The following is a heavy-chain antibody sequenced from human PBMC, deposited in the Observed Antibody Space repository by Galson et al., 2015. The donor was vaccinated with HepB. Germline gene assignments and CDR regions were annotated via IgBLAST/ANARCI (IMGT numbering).Heavy chain of an antibody. D-gene: IGHD3-10*01. Sequence: CAISGDSVSRNSVAWNWIRQSPSRGLEWLGRIYYRSKWYNDYAMSVKRRIIINPDTSKNQFSLQLKSASPEDTAVYYCARDRVLFFGLTDKVRGGLQRVNWFNAWGQGTPVTVSS. V-gene: IGHV6-1*01. CDR1: GDSVSRNSVA. CDR3: ARDRVLFFGLTDKVRGGLQRVNWFNA. CDR2: IYYRSKWYN. J-gene: IGHJ5*02.